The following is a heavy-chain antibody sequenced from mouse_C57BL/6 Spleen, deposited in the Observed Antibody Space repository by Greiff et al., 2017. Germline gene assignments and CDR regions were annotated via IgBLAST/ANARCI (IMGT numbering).Heavy chain of an antibody. CDR2: ISDGGSYT. CDR3: AREGADESNGYAMDY. D-gene: IGHD2-5*01. Sequence: DVQLVESGGGLVKPGGSLKLSCAASGFTFSSYAMSWVRQTPEKRLEWVATISDGGSYTYYPDNVKGRFTISRDNAKNNLYLQMSHLKSEDTAMYYCAREGADESNGYAMDYWGQGTSVTVSS. V-gene: IGHV5-4*01. CDR1: GFTFSSYA. J-gene: IGHJ4*01.